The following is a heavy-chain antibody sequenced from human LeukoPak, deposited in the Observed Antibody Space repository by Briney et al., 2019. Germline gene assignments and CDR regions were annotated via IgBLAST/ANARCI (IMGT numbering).Heavy chain of an antibody. CDR2: IYPGDSDT. Sequence: GESLKISCKGSGYSFTSYWIGWVRQMPGKGLEWMGIIYPGDSDTRCSPSFQGQVTISADKSISTAYLQWSSLKASDTAMYYCARSPPPYYYGMDVWGQGTTVTVSS. CDR1: GYSFTSYW. CDR3: ARSPPPYYYGMDV. V-gene: IGHV5-51*01. J-gene: IGHJ6*02.